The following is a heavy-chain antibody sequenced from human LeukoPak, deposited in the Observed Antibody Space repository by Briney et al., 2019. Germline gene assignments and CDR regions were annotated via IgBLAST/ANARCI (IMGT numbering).Heavy chain of an antibody. Sequence: GGSLRLSCAASGFSLSNYGMHWVRQAPGKGLEWVTFIRYDGSNKYYADSVKGRFTISRDNSKNTVYLQMNSLRGEDTAVYYCARVPRSFTDTNVNFDCWGQGTLVTVSS. V-gene: IGHV3-30*02. J-gene: IGHJ4*02. D-gene: IGHD1-1*01. CDR1: GFSLSNYG. CDR3: ARVPRSFTDTNVNFDC. CDR2: IRYDGSNK.